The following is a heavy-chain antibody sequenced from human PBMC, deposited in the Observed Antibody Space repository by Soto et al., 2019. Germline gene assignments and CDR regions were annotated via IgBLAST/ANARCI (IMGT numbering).Heavy chain of an antibody. Sequence: EVQLVESGGGLVQPGESLRLSCAASGFTFNDYWMHWVRQVPGKGLVWVSRINTDGSSTSYADSVKCRFTISRYNAKNTMSLQSSSLRVEDTAMYYCARGVPYNYGPRVSRGADFWGQGTLVTVSS. CDR3: ARGVPYNYGPRVSRGADF. CDR1: GFTFNDYW. J-gene: IGHJ4*02. D-gene: IGHD5-18*01. CDR2: INTDGSST. V-gene: IGHV3-74*01.